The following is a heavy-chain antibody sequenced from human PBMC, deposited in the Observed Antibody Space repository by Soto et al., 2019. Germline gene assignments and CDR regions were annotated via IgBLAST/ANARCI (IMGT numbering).Heavy chain of an antibody. V-gene: IGHV2-5*02. CDR3: VQRRAAFDY. CDR2: IYWDDDE. J-gene: IGHJ4*02. CDR1: GFSLTTSGVG. Sequence: QITLKESGPPLVKPTQTLTLTCTFSGFSLTTSGVGVGWIRQPPGKALEWLALIYWDDDERYSPSLKSRLTITKDTSKNQVVLTMTNMDPVDTATYYCVQRRAAFDYWGQGTLVTVSS.